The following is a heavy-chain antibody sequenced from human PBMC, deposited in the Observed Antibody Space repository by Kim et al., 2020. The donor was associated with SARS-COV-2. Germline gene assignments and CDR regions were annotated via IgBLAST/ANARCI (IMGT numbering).Heavy chain of an antibody. CDR1: GFTFSTYW. Sequence: GGSLRLSCAASGFTFSTYWMSWARQAPGKGLEWVANINLDGSEKYYVDSVKGRFTISRDNAKNSLYLQMNSLRAEDTAVYYCARDRDGSGWYEVDYGMDVWGQGTTVTVSS. CDR3: ARDRDGSGWYEVDYGMDV. D-gene: IGHD6-19*01. CDR2: INLDGSEK. J-gene: IGHJ6*02. V-gene: IGHV3-7*01.